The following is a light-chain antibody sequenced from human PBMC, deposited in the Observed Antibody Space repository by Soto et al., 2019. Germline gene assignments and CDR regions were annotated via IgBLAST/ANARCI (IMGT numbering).Light chain of an antibody. CDR3: QQFNAYPRT. V-gene: IGKV1-13*02. CDR1: QDITSD. CDR2: DAS. Sequence: AIQLTQSPSSLSASLGDTVIITCRASQDITSDLAWYQQRPEKAPVLLIYDASRLESGVPPRFSGGGSGTEFSLTISSLQPEDFATYFCQQFNAYPRTCGQGTKVDIK. J-gene: IGKJ1*01.